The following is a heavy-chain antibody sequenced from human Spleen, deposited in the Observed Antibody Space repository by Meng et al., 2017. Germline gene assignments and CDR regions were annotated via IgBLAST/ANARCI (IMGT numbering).Heavy chain of an antibody. J-gene: IGHJ6*02. V-gene: IGHV3-9*01. CDR1: GFTFDEYA. CDR3: AKAHLTLVRGVMYYYGMDV. D-gene: IGHD3-10*01. CDR2: ISLNSHSI. Sequence: SLKISCAASGFTFDEYAMHWVRQAPGKGLEWVSGISLNSHSIGYADSVKGRFTISRDNDKNSLYLQMNSLRGEDTALYYCAKAHLTLVRGVMYYYGMDVWGQGTTVTVSS.